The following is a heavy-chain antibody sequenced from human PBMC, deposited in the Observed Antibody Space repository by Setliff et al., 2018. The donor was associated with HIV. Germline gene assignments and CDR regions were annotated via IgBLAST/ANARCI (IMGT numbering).Heavy chain of an antibody. Sequence: SVKVSCKASGGTFSSYAISWVRQAPGQGLEWMGRSIPIFDAVNYAQKFQARITINADKSTNTAYMELGSLRSEDTAVYYCASVNEVDGEYCDFNDAFEIWGQGTMVTVSS. J-gene: IGHJ3*02. CDR2: SIPIFDAV. V-gene: IGHV1-69*06. D-gene: IGHD4-17*01. CDR3: ASVNEVDGEYCDFNDAFEI. CDR1: GGTFSSYA.